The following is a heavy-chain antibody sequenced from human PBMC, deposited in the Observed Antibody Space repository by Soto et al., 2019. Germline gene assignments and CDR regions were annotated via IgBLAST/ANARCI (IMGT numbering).Heavy chain of an antibody. D-gene: IGHD5-18*01. J-gene: IGHJ4*02. V-gene: IGHV3-7*01. CDR3: AREGPDTAMAPDH. CDR2: IKQDGSEK. Sequence: GVSLRLSCSASGFTFSSYWMSWVRQAPGKWLEWVANIKQDGSEKYYVDSVKGRFTISRDNAKNSLYLQMNSLRAEDTAVYYCAREGPDTAMAPDHWGQGTLVTVSS. CDR1: GFTFSSYW.